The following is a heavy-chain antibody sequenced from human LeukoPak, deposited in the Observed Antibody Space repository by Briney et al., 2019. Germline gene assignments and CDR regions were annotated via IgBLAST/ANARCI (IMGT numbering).Heavy chain of an antibody. CDR2: ISGSSSST. CDR3: AKDLSSSWPNAFHI. Sequence: GGSLRLSCTASGFTFASHAMSWVRQAPGEGLEWVSFISGSSSSTYYADSVQGRFTTSRDNSKNILYLQMNSLRAEDTAVYYCAKDLSSSWPNAFHIWGQGTMVTVS. J-gene: IGHJ3*02. V-gene: IGHV3-23*01. CDR1: GFTFASHA. D-gene: IGHD6-13*01.